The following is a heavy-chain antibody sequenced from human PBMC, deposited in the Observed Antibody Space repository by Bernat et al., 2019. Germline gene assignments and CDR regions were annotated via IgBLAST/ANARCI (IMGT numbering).Heavy chain of an antibody. D-gene: IGHD1-26*01. V-gene: IGHV3-30*01. CDR1: GFTFSNYA. Sequence: VQLVESGGGVVQPGRSLRLSCAASGFTFSNYAMHWVRQAPGKGLEWVAVTSYDGSNKYYADSVKGRFTISRDNSKNTLYLQMNILRPEDTAVYYCARVMVGATTGVDYWGQGTLVTVSS. J-gene: IGHJ4*02. CDR3: ARVMVGATTGVDY. CDR2: TSYDGSNK.